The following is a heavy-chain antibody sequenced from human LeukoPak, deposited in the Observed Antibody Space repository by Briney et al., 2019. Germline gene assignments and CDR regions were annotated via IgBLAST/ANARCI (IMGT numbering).Heavy chain of an antibody. CDR1: GYTFTGYY. Sequence: ASVKVSCKASGYTFTGYYMHWVRQAPGQGLEWMGWINPNSGGTNYAQKFQGRVTMTRDTSISTAYMELSRLRSDDTAVYYCARESNSGWSLGPRWYYYGIDVWGQGTTVTVSS. V-gene: IGHV1-2*02. CDR3: ARESNSGWSLGPRWYYYGIDV. J-gene: IGHJ6*02. D-gene: IGHD6-19*01. CDR2: INPNSGGT.